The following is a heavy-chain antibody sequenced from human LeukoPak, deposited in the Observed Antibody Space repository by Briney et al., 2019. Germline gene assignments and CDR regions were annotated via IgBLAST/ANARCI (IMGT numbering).Heavy chain of an antibody. J-gene: IGHJ4*02. CDR2: IYYSGSA. CDR3: ARKRSNSWQGHFNY. CDR1: GGSISNGDYS. Sequence: SQTLSLTCTVSGGSISNGDYSWSWIRQPPGKGLEWIGYIYYSGSAYYNPSLQSRVAISVDTSKNQFSLNLTSVTAADTAVYYCARKRSNSWQGHFNYWGQGTLVTVSS. D-gene: IGHD6-13*01. V-gene: IGHV4-30-4*01.